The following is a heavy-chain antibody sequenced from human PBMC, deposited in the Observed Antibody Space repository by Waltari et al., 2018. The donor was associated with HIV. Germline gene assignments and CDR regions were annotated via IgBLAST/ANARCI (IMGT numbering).Heavy chain of an antibody. J-gene: IGHJ5*02. CDR1: GFMFSSYR. CDR3: ARRAYDSSGYGWFDP. D-gene: IGHD3-22*01. Sequence: EVQLVESGGDLVQPGGSLRLSCAASGFMFSSYRMRWVRQVPGRGLEWGSTIKQDGSEEQYVDSVKGRFTISRDNAKNSVYLQMNSLRAEDTAVYYCARRAYDSSGYGWFDPWGQGTLVTVSS. V-gene: IGHV3-7*01. CDR2: IKQDGSEE.